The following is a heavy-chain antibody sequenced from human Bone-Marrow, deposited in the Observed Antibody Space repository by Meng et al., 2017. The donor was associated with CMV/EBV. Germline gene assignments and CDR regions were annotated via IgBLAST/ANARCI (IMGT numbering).Heavy chain of an antibody. V-gene: IGHV3-66*01. Sequence: GESLKISCAVSGFSVSNNYMSWVRQAPGKGLEWVSVIYTGGSTYYADSVKGRFTISRDNSKNTLFLQMNSLRAEDTAVYYCARTLAALGPYGMDVWGQGTTVTVSS. J-gene: IGHJ6*02. CDR1: GFSVSNNY. CDR2: IYTGGST. CDR3: ARTLAALGPYGMDV. D-gene: IGHD6-13*01.